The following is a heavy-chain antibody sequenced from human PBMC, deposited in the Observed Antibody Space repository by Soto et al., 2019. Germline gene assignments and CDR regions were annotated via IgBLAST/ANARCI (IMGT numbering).Heavy chain of an antibody. CDR1: GYTFSNHG. V-gene: IGHV1-18*04. D-gene: IGHD2-8*01. CDR3: ARDLYPLAYYFDF. J-gene: IGHJ4*02. CDR2: ISGHNGNT. Sequence: ASVKVSCKASGYTFSNHGVSWVRQAPGQGLEWLGWISGHNGNTKYAQRLKGRVTMTADTSTSTAYMELRSLRSDDTAVYYCARDLYPLAYYFDFWGQGTLVTVSS.